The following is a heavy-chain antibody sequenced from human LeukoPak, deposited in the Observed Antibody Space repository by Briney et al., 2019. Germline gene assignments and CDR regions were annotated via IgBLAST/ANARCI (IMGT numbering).Heavy chain of an antibody. Sequence: PGGSLRLSCAASGFTFSNAWMNWVRQAPGKGLEWVSVISGSGGSTYYADSVKGRFTISRDNSKNTLYLQMNSLRAEDTAVYYCAKGPPIYDSSRAFDIWGQGTMVTVSS. CDR3: AKGPPIYDSSRAFDI. J-gene: IGHJ3*02. D-gene: IGHD3-22*01. CDR2: ISGSGGST. CDR1: GFTFSNAW. V-gene: IGHV3-23*01.